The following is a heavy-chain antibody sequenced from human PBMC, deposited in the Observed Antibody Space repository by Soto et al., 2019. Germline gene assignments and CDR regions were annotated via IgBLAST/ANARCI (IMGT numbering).Heavy chain of an antibody. CDR2: IYYSGST. Sequence: QVQLHESGPGLVKPSETLSLTCTVSGGSISSYYWSWIRQPPGKGLEWIGYIYYSGSTNYNPSLKSRVTISVDTSKNQFSLKLSSVTAADTAVYYCARDLTHYGMDVWGQGTTVTVSS. CDR3: ARDLTHYGMDV. J-gene: IGHJ6*02. CDR1: GGSISSYY. V-gene: IGHV4-59*01.